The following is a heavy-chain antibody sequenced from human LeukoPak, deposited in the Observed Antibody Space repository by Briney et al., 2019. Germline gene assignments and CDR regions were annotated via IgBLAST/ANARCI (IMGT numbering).Heavy chain of an antibody. D-gene: IGHD3-22*01. CDR1: GFTFSDYY. Sequence: GGSLRLSCAASGFTFSDYYMAWVRQAPGKGLEWVSAISGSGGSTYYADSVKGRFTISRDNSKNTLYLQMNSLRAEDTAVYYCAKALPYYYDSRDAFDIWGQGTMVTVSS. V-gene: IGHV3-23*01. CDR3: AKALPYYYDSRDAFDI. CDR2: ISGSGGST. J-gene: IGHJ3*02.